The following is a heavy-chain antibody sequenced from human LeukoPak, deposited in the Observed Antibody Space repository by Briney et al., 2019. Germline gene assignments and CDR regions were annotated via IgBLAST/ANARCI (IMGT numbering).Heavy chain of an antibody. Sequence: GGSLRLSCGASGFIFSNYGIHWVRQAPGKGLEWVAVISYDGSNKYYANSVKGRFTISRDNSKNTLYLQMNSLRAEDTAVYYCARDSLEMATVDYWGQGTLVTVSS. CDR2: ISYDGSNK. D-gene: IGHD5-24*01. J-gene: IGHJ4*02. CDR3: ARDSLEMATVDY. V-gene: IGHV3-30*19. CDR1: GFIFSNYG.